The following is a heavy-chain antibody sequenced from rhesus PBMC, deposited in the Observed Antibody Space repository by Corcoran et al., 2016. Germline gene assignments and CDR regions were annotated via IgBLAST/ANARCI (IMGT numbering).Heavy chain of an antibody. Sequence: QVQLQESGPGLVKPSETLSLTCAVSGGSISDDYYWSWIRQPPGKGLEWIGYIYGSGGGTNYNPSLKNRVTISIDTYKNQFSLKLSSVTAADTAVYYCASLIAAAYFDYWGQGALVTVSS. D-gene: IGHD6-25*01. CDR3: ASLIAAAYFDY. J-gene: IGHJ4*01. CDR2: IYGSGGGT. V-gene: IGHV4-106*01. CDR1: GGSISDDYY.